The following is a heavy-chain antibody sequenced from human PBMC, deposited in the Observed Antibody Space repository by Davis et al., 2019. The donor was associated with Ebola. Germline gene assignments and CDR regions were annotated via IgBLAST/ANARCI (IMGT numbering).Heavy chain of an antibody. CDR3: ARTSIVGTTTTASDI. J-gene: IGHJ3*02. V-gene: IGHV1-18*01. Sequence: ASVKVSCKASGYTFKNYAISWVRQAPGQGLEWMGWISAYNGNTNYAQILQGRVTMTTDTSTGTAYMELRSLRSDDTAVYFCARTSIVGTTTTASDIWGRGTMVTVSS. CDR1: GYTFKNYA. CDR2: ISAYNGNT. D-gene: IGHD1-26*01.